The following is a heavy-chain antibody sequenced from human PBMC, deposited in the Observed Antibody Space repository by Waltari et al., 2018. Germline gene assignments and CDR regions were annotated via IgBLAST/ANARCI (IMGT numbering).Heavy chain of an antibody. CDR2: IKQDGSES. V-gene: IGHV3-7*01. CDR1: GLTFSHYW. J-gene: IGHJ5*02. Sequence: EVQLVESGGGLVQPGGSLRLSCAGSGLTFSHYWMDWVRQAPGKGLEWVANIKQDGSESHYVDSVKGRFTISRDNAQNLLYLQINSLRDEDTAVYYCSVSLNHWGQGTLVTVSS. CDR3: SVSLNH.